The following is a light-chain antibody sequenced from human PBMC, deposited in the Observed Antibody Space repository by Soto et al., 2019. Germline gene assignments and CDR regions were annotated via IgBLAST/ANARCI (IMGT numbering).Light chain of an antibody. Sequence: QSVLTQPASVSGSPGQSITISCTGTSSDVGGYNYVSWYQQHPGKAPKLMIYDVSNRPSGVSNRFSGSKSGNTASLTISGLQAEDEADNYCSSYTSTSTPRYVFGTGTKVPVL. CDR1: SSDVGGYNY. V-gene: IGLV2-14*01. J-gene: IGLJ1*01. CDR3: SSYTSTSTPRYV. CDR2: DVS.